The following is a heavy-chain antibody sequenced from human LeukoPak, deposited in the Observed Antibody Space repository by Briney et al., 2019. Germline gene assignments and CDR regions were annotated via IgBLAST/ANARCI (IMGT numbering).Heavy chain of an antibody. J-gene: IGHJ5*01. Sequence: GTLRLSSAASGCITRTYAMSWVRQAPGKGLEWVSAIIDSGGSTYYADSVKARCAVSRDTSKSTLYLQMNRLRAEDTAVYYCAKDLMIGGVIGWFDSWGPGTLGTVSS. V-gene: IGHV3-23*01. CDR1: GCITRTYA. D-gene: IGHD3-16*01. CDR2: IIDSGGST. CDR3: AKDLMIGGVIGWFDS.